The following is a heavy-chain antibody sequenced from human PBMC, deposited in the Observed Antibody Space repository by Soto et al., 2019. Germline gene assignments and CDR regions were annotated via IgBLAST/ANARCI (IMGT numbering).Heavy chain of an antibody. CDR1: GYTFTSYG. CDR2: ISAYNGNT. D-gene: IGHD6-6*01. J-gene: IGHJ3*02. V-gene: IGHV1-18*01. Sequence: ASVKVSCKASGYTFTSYGISWVRQAPGQGLEWMGWISAYNGNTNYAQKLQGRVTMTTDTSTSTAYMELRSLRSDDTAVYYCARDIPGGGAARSDAFDIWGQGTMVTVSS. CDR3: ARDIPGGGAARSDAFDI.